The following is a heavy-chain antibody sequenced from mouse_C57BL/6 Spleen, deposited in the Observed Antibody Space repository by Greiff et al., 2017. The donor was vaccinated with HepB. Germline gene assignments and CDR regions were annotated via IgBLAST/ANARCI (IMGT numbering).Heavy chain of an antibody. Sequence: QVQLQQPGTELVKPGASVKLSCKASGYTFTSYWMHWVKQRPGQGLEWIGNINPSNGGTNYNEKFKSKATLTVDKSSSTAYMQLSSLTSKDSAVYYCARTTMVTDWYFDVWGTGTTVTVSS. D-gene: IGHD2-2*01. J-gene: IGHJ1*03. CDR1: GYTFTSYW. CDR2: INPSNGGT. CDR3: ARTTMVTDWYFDV. V-gene: IGHV1-53*01.